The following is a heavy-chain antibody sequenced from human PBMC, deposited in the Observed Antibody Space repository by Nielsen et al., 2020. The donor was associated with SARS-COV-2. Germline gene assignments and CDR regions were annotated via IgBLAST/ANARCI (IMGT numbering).Heavy chain of an antibody. Sequence: GESLKISCAASGFTVSSNYMSWVRQAPGKGLEWVSVIYSGGSTYYADSVKGRFTISRDNSKNTLYLQMNSLRAEDTAVYYCARPPYGSGSYWYYFDYWGQGTLVTVSS. CDR3: ARPPYGSGSYWYYFDY. CDR1: GFTVSSNY. J-gene: IGHJ4*02. V-gene: IGHV3-53*01. CDR2: IYSGGST. D-gene: IGHD3-10*01.